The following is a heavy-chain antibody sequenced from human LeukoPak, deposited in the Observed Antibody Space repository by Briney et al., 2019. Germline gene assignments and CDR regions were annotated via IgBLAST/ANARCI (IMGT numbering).Heavy chain of an antibody. J-gene: IGHJ4*02. CDR2: TSGSGGST. V-gene: IGHV3-23*01. D-gene: IGHD3-22*01. CDR3: AKFKGPYEASWFFDY. CDR1: GFTFSSYA. Sequence: GGSLRLSCAASGFTFSSYAMSWVRQAPGKGLEWVSATSGSGGSTYYADSVKGRFTISRDNSKNTLYLQMNSLRAEDTAVYYCAKFKGPYEASWFFDYWGQGTLVTVSS.